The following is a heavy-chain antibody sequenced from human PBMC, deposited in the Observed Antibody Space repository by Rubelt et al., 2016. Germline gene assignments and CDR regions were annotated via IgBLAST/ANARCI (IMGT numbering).Heavy chain of an antibody. CDR3: ARGLGLGYSSSWFNWFDP. D-gene: IGHD6-13*01. V-gene: IGHV1-3*01. Sequence: QVQLVQSGAEVKKPGASVKVSCKASGYTFTSYAMHWVRQAPGHRLEWMGWINAGNGNPKYSQKFQGRVTITRDTSASTAYMELSSLRSEDTAVYYCARGLGLGYSSSWFNWFDPWGQGTLVTVSS. CDR2: INAGNGNP. CDR1: GYTFTSYA. J-gene: IGHJ5*02.